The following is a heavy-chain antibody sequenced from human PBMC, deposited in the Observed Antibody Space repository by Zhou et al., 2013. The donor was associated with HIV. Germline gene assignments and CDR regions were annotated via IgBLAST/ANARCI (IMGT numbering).Heavy chain of an antibody. D-gene: IGHD2-21*01. CDR1: GYTLTDYP. J-gene: IGHJ4*02. CDR3: ARLVTRHCRGNDCYTTYYFDY. CDR2: INTKNGNT. Sequence: QVQLVQSGAEVRKPGASVKVSCKASGYTLTDYPLAWVRQAPGQGLEWMGWINTKNGNTDYAQKVEARVTMTTDTSTNSAYMELKSLRSDDTAIYFCARLVTRHCRGNDCYTTYYFDYWGQGSLVTVSS. V-gene: IGHV1-18*01.